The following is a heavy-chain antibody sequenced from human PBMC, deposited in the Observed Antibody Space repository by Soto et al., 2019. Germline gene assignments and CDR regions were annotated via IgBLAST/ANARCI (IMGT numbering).Heavy chain of an antibody. J-gene: IGHJ4*02. CDR3: AKGDLFTITDN. CDR2: ISGSGGST. V-gene: IGHV3-23*01. D-gene: IGHD5-12*01. CDR1: GFPFRNYA. Sequence: PGGPLRLSCAASGFPFRNYAMSWVRQAPGKGLGWVSSISGSGGSTHYADSVKGRFTSSRDNSKNTLFLQMNSLRAEDTAVYYCAKGDLFTITDNWDQGTLVTVSS.